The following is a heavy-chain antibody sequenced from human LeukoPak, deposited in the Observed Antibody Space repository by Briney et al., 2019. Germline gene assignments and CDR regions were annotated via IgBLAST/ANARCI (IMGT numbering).Heavy chain of an antibody. Sequence: ASVKVSCKASGGTFSSYAISWVRQAPGQGLEWMGGIIPIFGTANYAQKFQGRVTITTDESTSTAYMELSSLRSEDTAVYYCACGFSLGYTIFGVANWDYFDYWGQGTLVTVSS. V-gene: IGHV1-69*05. CDR3: ACGFSLGYTIFGVANWDYFDY. J-gene: IGHJ4*02. CDR2: IIPIFGTA. CDR1: GGTFSSYA. D-gene: IGHD3-3*01.